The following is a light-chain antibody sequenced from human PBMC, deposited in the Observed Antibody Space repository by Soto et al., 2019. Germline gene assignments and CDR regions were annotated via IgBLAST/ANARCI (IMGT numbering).Light chain of an antibody. Sequence: QSALTQPASVSGSPGKSFPSSGPGTTMDIGDYNYVSWYQQHPGKAPKLMIFDVSNRPSGVSNRFSGSKSGNTASLTISGLQAEDEADYYCSSYTRSSTVVFGGGTKLTVL. J-gene: IGLJ2*01. CDR2: DVS. CDR3: SSYTRSSTVV. CDR1: TMDIGDYNY. V-gene: IGLV2-14*03.